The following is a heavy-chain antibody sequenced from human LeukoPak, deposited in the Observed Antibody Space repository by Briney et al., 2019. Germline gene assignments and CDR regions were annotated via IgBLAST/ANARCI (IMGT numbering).Heavy chain of an antibody. D-gene: IGHD3-9*01. Sequence: QPGGSLRLSCAASGFTFSTYWVHWVRQAPGKGLVWVSRINPDGSRTDYADSVKGRFTISRDNAKNTLYLQMNSLRAEDTAVYFCARDLTGGREVWGQGTLVTVSS. V-gene: IGHV3-74*01. J-gene: IGHJ4*02. CDR3: ARDLTGGREV. CDR2: INPDGSRT. CDR1: GFTFSTYW.